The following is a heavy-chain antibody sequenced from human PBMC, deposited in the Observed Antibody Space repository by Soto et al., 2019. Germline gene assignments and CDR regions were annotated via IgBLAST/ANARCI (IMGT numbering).Heavy chain of an antibody. J-gene: IGHJ6*03. Sequence: QVQLVQSGAEVKKPGASVKVSCKASGYTFTSYYMHWVRQAPGQGLEWMGIINPSGGSTSYAQKFQGRVTMTRDTSTSTVYMELSSLRSEDTAVYYCARDLQKGCSGGSCGAGYYYYYYMDVWGKGTTVTVSS. V-gene: IGHV1-46*03. CDR3: ARDLQKGCSGGSCGAGYYYYYYMDV. CDR2: INPSGGST. CDR1: GYTFTSYY. D-gene: IGHD2-15*01.